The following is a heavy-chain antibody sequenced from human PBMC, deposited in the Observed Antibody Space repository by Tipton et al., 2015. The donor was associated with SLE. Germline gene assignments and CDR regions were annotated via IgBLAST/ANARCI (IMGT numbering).Heavy chain of an antibody. CDR1: GFTFSSYG. J-gene: IGHJ5*02. CDR2: IRYDGTNK. D-gene: IGHD6-13*01. V-gene: IGHV3-30*02. Sequence: SLRLSCAASGFTFSSYGMHWVRQAPGKGLEWVAFIRYDGTNKYYADSLKGRFTISRDNSKNILYLQMNSLRADDTAVYYCAKDSGSSWYSGWFDPWGQGTLVTVSS. CDR3: AKDSGSSWYSGWFDP.